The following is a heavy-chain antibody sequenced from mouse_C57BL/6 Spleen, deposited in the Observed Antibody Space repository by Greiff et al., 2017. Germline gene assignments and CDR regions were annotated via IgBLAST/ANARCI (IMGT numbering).Heavy chain of an antibody. Sequence: EVMLVESGGGLVKPGGSLTLSCAASGFTFSSYAMSWVRQTPEKRLEWVATISDGGSYTYYPDNVKGRFTISKDNAKNNLYLQMSHLKSEDTAMYYCATAVVATGYFDYWGQGTTLTVSS. CDR3: ATAVVATGYFDY. CDR1: GFTFSSYA. J-gene: IGHJ2*01. CDR2: ISDGGSYT. D-gene: IGHD1-1*01. V-gene: IGHV5-4*03.